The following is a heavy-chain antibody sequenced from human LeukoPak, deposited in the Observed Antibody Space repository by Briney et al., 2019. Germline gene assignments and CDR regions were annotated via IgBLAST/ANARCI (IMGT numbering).Heavy chain of an antibody. Sequence: SQTLSLTCTVSGGSSSSGSYYWSWIRQPAGKGLEWNGRIYTSGSTNYNPSLKSRVTISVDTSKNQFSLKLSSVTAADTAVYYCARDLMAGDYYYGMDVWGQGTTVTVSS. D-gene: IGHD5-24*01. CDR1: GGSSSSGSYY. CDR2: IYTSGST. CDR3: ARDLMAGDYYYGMDV. V-gene: IGHV4-61*02. J-gene: IGHJ6*02.